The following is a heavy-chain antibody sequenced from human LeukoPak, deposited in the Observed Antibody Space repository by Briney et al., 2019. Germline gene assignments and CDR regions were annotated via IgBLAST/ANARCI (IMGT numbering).Heavy chain of an antibody. D-gene: IGHD2-15*01. CDR3: ASGSQGGSYFYMDV. V-gene: IGHV3-53*01. CDR1: TLTVISNY. CDR2: IYSGGIT. Sequence: GGSLRLSCAASTLTVISNYMSWVRQAPGKGLEWVSVIYSGGITFYADSVKGRFTISRDNSKNTLYLQMNSLRAEDTALYYCASGSQGGSYFYMDVWGKGTTVTVS. J-gene: IGHJ6*03.